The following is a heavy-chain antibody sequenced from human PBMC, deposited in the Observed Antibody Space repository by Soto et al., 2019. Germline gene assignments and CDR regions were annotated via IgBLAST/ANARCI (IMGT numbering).Heavy chain of an antibody. Sequence: GASVKVSCKASGYTFTGYYMHWVRQAPGQGLEWMGGIIPIFGTANYAQKFQGRVTITADESTSTAYMELSSLRSEDTAVYYCARENMVRGVIIGYEDYWGQGTLVTVSS. J-gene: IGHJ4*02. CDR3: ARENMVRGVIIGYEDY. CDR1: GYTFTGYY. CDR2: IIPIFGTA. D-gene: IGHD3-10*01. V-gene: IGHV1-69*13.